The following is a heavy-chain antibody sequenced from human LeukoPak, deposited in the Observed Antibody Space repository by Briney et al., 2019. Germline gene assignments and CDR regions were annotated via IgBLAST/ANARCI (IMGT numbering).Heavy chain of an antibody. V-gene: IGHV3-23*01. CDR1: GFTFSSYA. J-gene: IGHJ4*02. CDR3: AKGRNYGDYEAIFDY. CDR2: ISGSGGST. D-gene: IGHD4-17*01. Sequence: PGGSLRLSCAASGFTFSSYAMSWVRQAPGKGLEWGSAISGSGGSTYYADSVKGRFTIYRDNSKNTLYLQMNSLRAEDTAVYYCAKGRNYGDYEAIFDYWGQGTLVTVSS.